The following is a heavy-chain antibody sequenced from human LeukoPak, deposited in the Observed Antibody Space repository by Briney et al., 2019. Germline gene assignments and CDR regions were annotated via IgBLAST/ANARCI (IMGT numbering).Heavy chain of an antibody. CDR2: ISYDGSNK. Sequence: GGSLRLSCAASGFTFSSYAMHWVRQAPGKGLEWVAVISYDGSNKYYADSVKGRFTISRDNSKNTLYLQMNSLRAEDTAVYYCAREYYGSGSYSAFDIWGQGTMVTVSS. CDR1: GFTFSSYA. J-gene: IGHJ3*02. V-gene: IGHV3-30-3*01. CDR3: AREYYGSGSYSAFDI. D-gene: IGHD3-10*01.